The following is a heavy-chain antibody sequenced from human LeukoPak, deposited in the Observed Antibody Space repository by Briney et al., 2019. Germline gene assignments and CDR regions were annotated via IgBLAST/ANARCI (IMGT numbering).Heavy chain of an antibody. Sequence: GGSLRLSCAASGFALSTYEMTWVRQAPGKGLEWVSFISSSTSHTFYADSVKGRFTIFRDTAKNSLYLQMNNLRGEDTAVYYCARDVSSSTRAFDIWGQGTMVAVS. CDR2: ISSSTSHT. J-gene: IGHJ3*02. CDR3: ARDVSSSTRAFDI. V-gene: IGHV3-48*03. D-gene: IGHD2-15*01. CDR1: GFALSTYE.